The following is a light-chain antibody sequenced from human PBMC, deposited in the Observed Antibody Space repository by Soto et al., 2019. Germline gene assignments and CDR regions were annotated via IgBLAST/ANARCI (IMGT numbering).Light chain of an antibody. CDR1: QTISSW. Sequence: DIQRTQSPSTLSGSVVDRFTITCLASQTISSWLAWYQQKPGKAPKPLIYKASTLKSGVPSRFSGSGSGTEFTLTISSLQPDDFATYYCQHYNSYSEAFGQGNKGDIK. V-gene: IGKV1-5*03. J-gene: IGKJ1*01. CDR3: QHYNSYSEA. CDR2: KAS.